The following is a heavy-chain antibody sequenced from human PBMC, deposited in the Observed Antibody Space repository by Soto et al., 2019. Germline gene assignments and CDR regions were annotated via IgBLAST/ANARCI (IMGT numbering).Heavy chain of an antibody. J-gene: IGHJ6*02. CDR3: ARDIVLVPAASYYYYGMDV. CDR2: IYYSGST. CDR1: GGSISSGDYY. Sequence: QVQLQELGPGLVKPSQTLSLTCTVSGGSISSGDYYWSWIRQPPGKGLEWIGYIYYSGSTYYNPSLKSRVTISVDTSKNQFSLKLSSVTAADTAVYYCARDIVLVPAASYYYYGMDVWGQGTTVTVSS. D-gene: IGHD2-2*01. V-gene: IGHV4-30-4*01.